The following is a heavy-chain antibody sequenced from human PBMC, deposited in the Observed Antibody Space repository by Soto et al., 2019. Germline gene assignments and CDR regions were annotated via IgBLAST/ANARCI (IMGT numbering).Heavy chain of an antibody. Sequence: QVQLQESGPGLVKPSETLSLTCTVSGGSVSSGSYSWSWIRQPPGKGLEWIGYIYYSGSTNYNPSLKSRVTISVDTSKNQFSLKLSSVTAADTAVYYCARTMVGARAGYFDYWGRGTLVTVSS. CDR3: ARTMVGARAGYFDY. CDR1: GGSVSSGSYS. CDR2: IYYSGST. V-gene: IGHV4-61*01. D-gene: IGHD1-26*01. J-gene: IGHJ4*02.